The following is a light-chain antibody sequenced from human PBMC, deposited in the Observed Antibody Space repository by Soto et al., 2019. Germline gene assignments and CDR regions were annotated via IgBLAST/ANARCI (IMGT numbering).Light chain of an antibody. J-gene: IGLJ1*01. CDR1: SSDVGAYNS. CDR3: CSSAPESTYV. CDR2: KGT. V-gene: IGLV2-23*01. Sequence: QSALAQPASVSGCPGQSITSSCTGTSSDVGAYNSVSWYQQHPHKAPQVIIYKGTQRPSGVSNRFSGSTSGNAASLTISGLQADDEADYFCCSSAPESTYVFGSGTKVTVL.